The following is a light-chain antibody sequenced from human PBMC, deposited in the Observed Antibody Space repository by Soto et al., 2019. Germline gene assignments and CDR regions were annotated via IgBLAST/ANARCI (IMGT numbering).Light chain of an antibody. V-gene: IGKV3-15*01. CDR1: QSVSSN. CDR2: GAS. Sequence: EIVLTQSPATLSLSPGERATLSCRASQSVSSNLAWYQQKPGQAPRLLIYGASSRATGIPARFSGSGSGTEFTLTISSLQSEDFAVYYCQQYGSWPQTFGQGTKVDIK. J-gene: IGKJ1*01. CDR3: QQYGSWPQT.